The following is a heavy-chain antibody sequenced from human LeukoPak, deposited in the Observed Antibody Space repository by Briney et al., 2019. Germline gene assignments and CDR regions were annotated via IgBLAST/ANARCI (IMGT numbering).Heavy chain of an antibody. CDR1: GYTFNTYG. J-gene: IGHJ6*02. Sequence: ASVKVSCKPYGYTFNTYGITWVRQAPGQGLEWMGWISAYNGNTNYAQKLQGRVTMTTDTSTSTAYMELRSLRSDDTAVYYCARGRGYYYYYYGMDVWGQGTTVTVSS. CDR3: ARGRGYYYYYYGMDV. D-gene: IGHD1-26*01. V-gene: IGHV1-18*01. CDR2: ISAYNGNT.